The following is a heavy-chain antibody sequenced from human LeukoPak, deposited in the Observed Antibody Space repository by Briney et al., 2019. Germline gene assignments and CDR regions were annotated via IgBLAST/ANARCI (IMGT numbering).Heavy chain of an antibody. CDR2: INHSGST. CDR3: ARAFRRMVRHPFGY. CDR1: GGSFSGYY. J-gene: IGHJ4*02. D-gene: IGHD3-10*01. Sequence: SETLSLTCAVYGGSFSGYYWSWIRQPPGKGLEWIGEINHSGSTNYNPSLKSRVTISVDTSKNQFSLKLSPVTAADTAVYYCARAFRRMVRHPFGYWGQGTLVTVSS. V-gene: IGHV4-34*01.